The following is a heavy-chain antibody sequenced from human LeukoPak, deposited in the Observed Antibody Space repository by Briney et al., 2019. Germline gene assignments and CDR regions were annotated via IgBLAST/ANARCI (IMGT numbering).Heavy chain of an antibody. CDR1: GGSISSGGYY. J-gene: IGHJ6*03. Sequence: PSETLSLTCTVSGGSISSGGYYWSWIRQPPGKGLEWIVYIYHSGSTYYNPSLKSRVTISVDRSKNQFSLKLSSVTAADTAVYYCARESGEGIAAAGSYYYYYYMDVWGKGTTVTVSS. V-gene: IGHV4-30-2*01. D-gene: IGHD6-13*01. CDR3: ARESGEGIAAAGSYYYYYYMDV. CDR2: IYHSGST.